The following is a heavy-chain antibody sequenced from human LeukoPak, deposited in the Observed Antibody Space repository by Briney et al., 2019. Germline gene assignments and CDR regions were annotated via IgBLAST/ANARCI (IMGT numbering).Heavy chain of an antibody. CDR3: ARGSASLVGMDV. V-gene: IGHV5-51*01. Sequence: PGESLKISCKGSGYSFTTYWIGWVRQMPGKGLEWMGIIYPGDSDIKSSPSFQGQITISADRSISTAYLQWSSLKASDTAMYYCARGSASLVGMDVWGQGTTVTVSS. J-gene: IGHJ6*02. CDR2: IYPGDSDI. D-gene: IGHD2-2*01. CDR1: GYSFTTYW.